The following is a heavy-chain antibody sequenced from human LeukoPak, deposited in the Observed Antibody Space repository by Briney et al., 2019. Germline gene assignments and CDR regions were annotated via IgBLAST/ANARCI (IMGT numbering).Heavy chain of an antibody. Sequence: GGSLRLSCSTSGFRFSTYAMYWVRQGPGKGLEYVSGIGTTGGSTDYADSVKGRFTISRDNSKNTLYLQMSTLRAEDPAVYYCVKGQYYYGSGSYHDYWGQGTLVTVSS. CDR3: VKGQYYYGSGSYHDY. CDR1: GFRFSTYA. V-gene: IGHV3-64D*08. D-gene: IGHD3-10*01. CDR2: IGTTGGST. J-gene: IGHJ4*02.